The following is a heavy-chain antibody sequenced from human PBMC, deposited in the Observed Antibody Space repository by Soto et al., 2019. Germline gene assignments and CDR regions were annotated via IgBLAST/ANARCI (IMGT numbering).Heavy chain of an antibody. CDR1: GFTFSSYA. CDR3: AKGDYSNYYGMDV. CDR2: ISGSGGST. J-gene: IGHJ6*02. Sequence: EVQLLESGGGLVQPGGSLRLSCAASGFTFSSYAMSWVRQAPGKGLEWVSAISGSGGSTYYADSVKGRFTISRDNSKNPLYLQMNSLRAEDTAVYYCAKGDYSNYYGMDVWGQGTTVTVSS. D-gene: IGHD4-4*01. V-gene: IGHV3-23*01.